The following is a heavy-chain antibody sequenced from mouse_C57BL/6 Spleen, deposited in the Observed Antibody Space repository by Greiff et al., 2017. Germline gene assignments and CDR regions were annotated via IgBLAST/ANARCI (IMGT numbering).Heavy chain of an antibody. J-gene: IGHJ2*01. D-gene: IGHD1-1*01. CDR3: ARSDYGRVNSFDY. V-gene: IGHV1-69*01. CDR2: IDPSDSYT. Sequence: QVQLQQPGAELVMPGASVKLSCKASGYTFTSYWMHWVKQRPGQGLEWIGEIDPSDSYTNYNQKFKGKSTLTVDKSSSTADMQLSSLTSEDSAVYYCARSDYGRVNSFDYWGQGTTLTVSS. CDR1: GYTFTSYW.